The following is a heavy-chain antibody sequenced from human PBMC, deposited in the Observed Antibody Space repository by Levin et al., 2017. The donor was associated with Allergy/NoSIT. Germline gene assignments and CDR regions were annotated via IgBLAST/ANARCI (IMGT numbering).Heavy chain of an antibody. Sequence: LSLTCAASGFSFSDSYMNWIRQAPGKGLEWVSYISSSGTYTNYADSVKGRFTISRDNGKNLLYLHMNSLRAEDTAVYYCARDGRDYDILTGYSSLYFWGQGTLVTVSS. D-gene: IGHD3-9*01. V-gene: IGHV3-11*05. J-gene: IGHJ4*02. CDR2: ISSSGTYT. CDR1: GFSFSDSY. CDR3: ARDGRDYDILTGYSSLYF.